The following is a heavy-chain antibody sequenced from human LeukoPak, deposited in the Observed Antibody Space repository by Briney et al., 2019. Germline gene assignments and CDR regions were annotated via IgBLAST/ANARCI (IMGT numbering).Heavy chain of an antibody. J-gene: IGHJ4*02. V-gene: IGHV1-46*01. CDR1: GYTFTSYY. CDR2: INPSGGST. CDR3: ASQDYGDYETTRETDY. Sequence: GASVKVSCKASGYTFTSYYMHWVRQAPGQGLEWMGIINPSGGSTSYAQKFQGRVTMTRDMSTSTAYMELSSLRSEDTAVYYCASQDYGDYETTRETDYWGQGTLVTVSS. D-gene: IGHD4-17*01.